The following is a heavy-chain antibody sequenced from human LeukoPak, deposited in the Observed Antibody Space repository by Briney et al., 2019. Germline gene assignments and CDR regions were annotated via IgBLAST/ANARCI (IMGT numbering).Heavy chain of an antibody. J-gene: IGHJ6*02. CDR3: AKDPGDYDDFATNREEKYYYGMDV. CDR2: ISGSGGST. D-gene: IGHD4-17*01. Sequence: GGSLRLSCADSGFTFRSYAMSWVRQAPGKGLEWVSAISGSGGSTYYADSVKGRFTISRDNSKNTLYLQMNSLRAEDTAVYYCAKDPGDYDDFATNREEKYYYGMDVWGQGTTVTVSS. CDR1: GFTFRSYA. V-gene: IGHV3-23*01.